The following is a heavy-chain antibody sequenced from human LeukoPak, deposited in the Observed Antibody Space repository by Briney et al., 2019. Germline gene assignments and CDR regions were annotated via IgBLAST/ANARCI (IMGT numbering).Heavy chain of an antibody. Sequence: GASVKVSCKASGGTFSNYPISWVRQAPGQGLEWMGGILPMFGTTNYAQKFQGRVTITAVESTSTVYMDLSSLMSGDTAIYYCARKLLPGTATVPEDYWGQGTLVTVSS. J-gene: IGHJ4*02. D-gene: IGHD5-18*01. V-gene: IGHV1-69*13. CDR3: ARKLLPGTATVPEDY. CDR2: ILPMFGTT. CDR1: GGTFSNYP.